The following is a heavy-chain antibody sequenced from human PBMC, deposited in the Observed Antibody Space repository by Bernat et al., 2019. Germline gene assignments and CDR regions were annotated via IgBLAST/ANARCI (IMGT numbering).Heavy chain of an antibody. CDR1: GFTFSAYW. D-gene: IGHD2-8*01. V-gene: IGHV3-7*03. Sequence: EVQLVESGGGLVQPGGSLRLSCAASGFTFSAYWMSWVRQAPGMGLEWVANIKEDGSEIYYVDSVKGRFTISRDNAENSLHLQMNSLRAEDTAIYYCAREGMMYGIGYGLDVWGKGTTVTVSS. CDR2: IKEDGSEI. CDR3: AREGMMYGIGYGLDV. J-gene: IGHJ6*04.